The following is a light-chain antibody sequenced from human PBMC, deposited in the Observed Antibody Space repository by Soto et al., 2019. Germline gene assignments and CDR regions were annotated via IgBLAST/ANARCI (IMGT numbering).Light chain of an antibody. CDR3: LQHNSYPLT. Sequence: DIQLTQSPSSLSATVGDRVTITCQASQDIRKYLNWYQQKPGKAPKLLIYDASNRETGVPSRFSGSGSGTDFSLSIDSLQPEDIATYYCLQHNSYPLTFGQGTRLEIK. J-gene: IGKJ5*01. CDR1: QDIRKY. V-gene: IGKV1-33*01. CDR2: DAS.